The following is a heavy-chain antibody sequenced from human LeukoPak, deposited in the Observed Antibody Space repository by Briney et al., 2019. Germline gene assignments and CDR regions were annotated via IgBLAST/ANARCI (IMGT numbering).Heavy chain of an antibody. Sequence: SETLSLTCTVSGGSISSSSYYWGWIRQPPGKGLEWIGEINHSGSTNYNPSLKSRVTISVDTSKNQFSLKLSSVTAADTAVYYCARGTSYYYDSSGYPLAFQHWGQGTLVTVSS. J-gene: IGHJ1*01. V-gene: IGHV4-39*07. D-gene: IGHD3-22*01. CDR1: GGSISSSSYY. CDR3: ARGTSYYYDSSGYPLAFQH. CDR2: INHSGST.